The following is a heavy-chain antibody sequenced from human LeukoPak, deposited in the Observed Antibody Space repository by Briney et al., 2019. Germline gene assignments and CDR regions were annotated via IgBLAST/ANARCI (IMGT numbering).Heavy chain of an antibody. D-gene: IGHD2-8*01. J-gene: IGHJ4*02. V-gene: IGHV3-23*01. CDR1: GVTFSSYA. CDR3: AKDTSIGKYCTNGVCSPFDY. CDR2: ISDSGDYT. Sequence: WGSLRLSCAGSGVTFSSYARSWVRQAPGQGLEWVSVISDSGDYTSYADSVRGRFTISRDNSRNTLYLQMISLRPEDTAVYYCAKDTSIGKYCTNGVCSPFDYWGQGTLVTVSS.